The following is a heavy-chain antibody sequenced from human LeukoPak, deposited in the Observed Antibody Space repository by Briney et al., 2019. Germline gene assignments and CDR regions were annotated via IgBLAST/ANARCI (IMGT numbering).Heavy chain of an antibody. CDR3: AKDRVSPGFNLFDP. CDR2: INGRGDNT. D-gene: IGHD3-16*01. CDR1: GFTFSAYA. V-gene: IGHV3-23*01. J-gene: IGHJ5*02. Sequence: GGSLRLSCAASGFTFSAYAMSWVRQAPGKGLEWVSAINGRGDNTYYADFVKGRFTISRDNSKSTVFLQMNSLRTEDTAVYYCAKDRVSPGFNLFDPWGQGTLVTVSS.